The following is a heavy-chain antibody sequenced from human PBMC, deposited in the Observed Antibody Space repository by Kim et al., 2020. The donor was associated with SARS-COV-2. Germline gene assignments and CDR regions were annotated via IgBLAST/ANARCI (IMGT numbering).Heavy chain of an antibody. Sequence: SQTLSLTCAISGDSVSSNSAAWNWIRQSPSRGLEWLGRTYYRSKWYNDYAVSVKSRITINPDTSKNQFSLQLNSVTPEDTAVYYCARDKLWFGELSERYNWFDPWGQGTLVTVSS. CDR3: ARDKLWFGELSERYNWFDP. D-gene: IGHD3-10*01. J-gene: IGHJ5*02. CDR2: TYYRSKWYN. V-gene: IGHV6-1*01. CDR1: GDSVSSNSAA.